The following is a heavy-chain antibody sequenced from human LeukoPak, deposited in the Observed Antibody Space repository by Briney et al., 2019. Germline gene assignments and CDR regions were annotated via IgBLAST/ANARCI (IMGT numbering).Heavy chain of an antibody. V-gene: IGHV3-33*01. CDR3: ARDAQRGFDYSNSLQY. D-gene: IGHD4-11*01. J-gene: IGHJ4*02. CDR2: IWSDGTNK. Sequence: PGGSLRLSCAASGFTFSHYGMHWVRQAPGKGLEWVAVIWSDGTNKYYADSVKGRFSISRYDSQKRVFLQMNSLRAEDTAVYYCARDAQRGFDYSNSLQYWGQGALVTVSS. CDR1: GFTFSHYG.